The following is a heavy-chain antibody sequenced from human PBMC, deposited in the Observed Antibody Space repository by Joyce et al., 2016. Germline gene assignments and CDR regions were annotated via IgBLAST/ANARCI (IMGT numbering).Heavy chain of an antibody. CDR3: ARERNFGDLSFDP. CDR2: MKTNSGNT. J-gene: IGHJ5*02. D-gene: IGHD4-17*01. Sequence: QVQLVQSGAEVKKPGASVKVSCKASGYTFTSYDINWVRQATGQGIEWMAWMKTNSGNTGYAQKFQGRVTMTWNTSISTAYMEVSSLRSEDTAIYYCARERNFGDLSFDPWGQGTLVTVSS. CDR1: GYTFTSYD. V-gene: IGHV1-8*01.